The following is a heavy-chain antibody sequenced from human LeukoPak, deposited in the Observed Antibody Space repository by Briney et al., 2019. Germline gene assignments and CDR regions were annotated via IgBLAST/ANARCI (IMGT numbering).Heavy chain of an antibody. J-gene: IGHJ6*03. Sequence: SETLSLTCAVYGGSFSGYYWSWIRQPPGKGLEWIGGINHSGSTNYNPSLKSRVTISVDTSKNQFSLKLSSVTAADTAVYYCASRGYCSSTSCYTGSYYYYYYMDVWGKGTTVTVSS. V-gene: IGHV4-34*01. CDR1: GGSFSGYY. D-gene: IGHD2-2*02. CDR3: ASRGYCSSTSCYTGSYYYYYYMDV. CDR2: INHSGST.